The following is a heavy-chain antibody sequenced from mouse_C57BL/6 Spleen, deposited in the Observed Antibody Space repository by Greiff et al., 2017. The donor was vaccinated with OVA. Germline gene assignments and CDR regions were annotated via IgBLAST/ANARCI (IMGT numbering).Heavy chain of an antibody. J-gene: IGHJ3*01. CDR2: ISDGGSYT. CDR1: GFTFSSYA. D-gene: IGHD2-9*01. V-gene: IGHV5-4*03. Sequence: EVMLVESGGGLVKPGGSLKLSCAASGFTFSSYAMSWVRQTPEKRLEWVATISDGGSYTYYPDNVKGRFTISRDNAKNNLYLQMSHLKSEDTAMYYCASPYYGYDERFAYWGQGTLVTVSA. CDR3: ASPYYGYDERFAY.